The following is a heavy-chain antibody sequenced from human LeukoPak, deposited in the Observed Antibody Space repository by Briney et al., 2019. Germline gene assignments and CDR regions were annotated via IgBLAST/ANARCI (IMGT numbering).Heavy chain of an antibody. Sequence: ASVKVSCKASGYTFTAYYMHWVRQAPGQGLEWMGWINPNSGGTNYAQKLQGRVTMTTDTSTSTAYMELRSLRSDDTAVYYCAILSYGSGSPFDYWGQGTLVTVSS. V-gene: IGHV1-2*02. D-gene: IGHD3-10*01. CDR2: INPNSGGT. CDR1: GYTFTAYY. J-gene: IGHJ4*02. CDR3: AILSYGSGSPFDY.